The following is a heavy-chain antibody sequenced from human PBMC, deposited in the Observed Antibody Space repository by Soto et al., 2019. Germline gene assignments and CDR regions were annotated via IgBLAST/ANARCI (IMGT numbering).Heavy chain of an antibody. Sequence: EVQLVESGGGLVQPGRSLRLSCAASGFTFDDYAMHWVRQAPGKGLEWVSGISWNSGSIGYADSVKGRFTISRDNAKNSLYLQMNSLRAEDTALYYCAKDMGPSGGYGGGAFDIWGQGTMVTVSS. CDR2: ISWNSGSI. J-gene: IGHJ3*02. V-gene: IGHV3-9*01. CDR1: GFTFDDYA. CDR3: AKDMGPSGGYGGGAFDI. D-gene: IGHD1-26*01.